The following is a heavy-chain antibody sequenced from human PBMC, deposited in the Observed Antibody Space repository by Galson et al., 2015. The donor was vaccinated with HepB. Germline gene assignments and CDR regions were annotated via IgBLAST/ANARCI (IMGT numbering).Heavy chain of an antibody. J-gene: IGHJ4*02. V-gene: IGHV1-18*01. CDR3: ARDSMITFGGVIASDY. D-gene: IGHD3-16*02. CDR2: ISAYNGNT. Sequence: SVKVSCKASGYTFTSYGISWVRQAPGQGLEWMGWISAYNGNTNYAQKLQGRVTMTTDTSTSTAYMELRSLRSDDTAVYYCARDSMITFGGVIASDYWGQGTLVTVSS. CDR1: GYTFTSYG.